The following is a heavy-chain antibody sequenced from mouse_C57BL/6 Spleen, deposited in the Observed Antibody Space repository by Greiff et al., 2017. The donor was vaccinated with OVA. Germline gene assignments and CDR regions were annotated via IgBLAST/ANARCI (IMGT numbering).Heavy chain of an antibody. CDR1: GYSFTSYY. D-gene: IGHD3-1*01. Sequence: QVQLQQSGPELVKPGASVKISCKASGYSFTSYYIHWVKQRPGQGLEWIGWIYPGSGNTKYNEKFKGKATLTADTSSSTAYMQLSSLTSEDSAVYYCARVTRDEGGYYFDDWGQGTTLTVSS. CDR2: IYPGSGNT. CDR3: ARVTRDEGGYYFDD. V-gene: IGHV1-66*01. J-gene: IGHJ2*01.